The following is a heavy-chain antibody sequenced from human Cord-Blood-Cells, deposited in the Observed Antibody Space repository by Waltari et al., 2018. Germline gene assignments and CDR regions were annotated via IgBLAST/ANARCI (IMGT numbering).Heavy chain of an antibody. CDR1: GYTFSSYG. D-gene: IGHD3-10*01. Sequence: QVQLVESGGGVVQPGRSLRLSCAASGYTFSSYGMHWVRPAPGKGLEWVAVISYDGSNKYYADSVKGRFTISRDNSKNTLYLQMNSLRAEDTAVYYCAKSGEDAFDIWGQGTMVTVSS. CDR2: ISYDGSNK. CDR3: AKSGEDAFDI. V-gene: IGHV3-30*18. J-gene: IGHJ3*02.